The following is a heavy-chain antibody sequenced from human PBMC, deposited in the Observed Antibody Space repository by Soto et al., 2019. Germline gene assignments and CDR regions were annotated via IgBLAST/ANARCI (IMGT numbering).Heavy chain of an antibody. V-gene: IGHV1-3*01. D-gene: IGHD6-19*01. CDR2: INAGNGNT. J-gene: IGHJ4*02. Sequence: GPSVKVSCKASGYTYTGYAMHWVRQAPGQRLEWMGWINAGNGNTKYSQKFQGRVTITRDTSASTAYMELSSLRSEDTAVYYCARAVAVPADFDYWGQGTLVTAPQ. CDR1: GYTYTGYA. CDR3: ARAVAVPADFDY.